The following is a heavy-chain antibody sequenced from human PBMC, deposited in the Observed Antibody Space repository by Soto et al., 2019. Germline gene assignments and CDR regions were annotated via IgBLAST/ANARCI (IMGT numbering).Heavy chain of an antibody. J-gene: IGHJ4*02. CDR3: ARGTPVFFDY. Sequence: QVQLVQSGAEVKKPGASVKVSCKASGYTFTSYAIHWVRQAPGQRLEWMGWINAGNGNTKYSQKFQGSVTITGDTAASTAYMELSSLRSEDTAVYYCARGTPVFFDYWGQETLVTVSS. CDR1: GYTFTSYA. CDR2: INAGNGNT. V-gene: IGHV1-3*01.